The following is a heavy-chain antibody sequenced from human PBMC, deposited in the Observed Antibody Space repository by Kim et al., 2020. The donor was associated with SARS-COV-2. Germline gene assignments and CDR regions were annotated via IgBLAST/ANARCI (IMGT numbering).Heavy chain of an antibody. V-gene: IGHV3-23*05. Sequence: GGSLRLSCAVSGLTFSSYAMTWVRQAPGKGLEWVSSVSSDGGATYYADSVNGRFTISRDNPKNMFYLEMNSLRGEDTTVYFCAKWRGGNGAYDFWGQGTKVTASS. J-gene: IGHJ3*01. CDR3: AKWRGGNGAYDF. D-gene: IGHD2-8*01. CDR2: VSSDGGAT. CDR1: GLTFSSYA.